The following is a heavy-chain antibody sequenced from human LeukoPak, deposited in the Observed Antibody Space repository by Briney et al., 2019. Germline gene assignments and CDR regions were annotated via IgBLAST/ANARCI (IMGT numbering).Heavy chain of an antibody. CDR3: ATDPATVGITTRDF. D-gene: IGHD1-26*01. J-gene: IGHJ4*02. CDR1: GFIFSSYV. Sequence: GGSLRLSCAGSGFIFSSYVMNWVRQAPGKGLEWVSGISGRGVSTNYADFVKGRFTISRDNSKSTLYLQMNSLRAEDTAVYYCATDPATVGITTRDFWGQGTLVTVSS. CDR2: ISGRGVST. V-gene: IGHV3-23*01.